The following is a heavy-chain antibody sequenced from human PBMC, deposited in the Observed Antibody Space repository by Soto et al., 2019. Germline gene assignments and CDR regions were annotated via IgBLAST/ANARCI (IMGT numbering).Heavy chain of an antibody. CDR1: GFTFSSYG. CDR3: AKGFWDSSGYYYSSSFDY. J-gene: IGHJ4*02. D-gene: IGHD3-22*01. Sequence: GGSLRLSCAASGFTFSSYGMHWVRQAPGKGLEWVAVISYDGSNKYYADSLKGRFTISRDNSKNTLYLQMNSLRAEDTAVYYCAKGFWDSSGYYYSSSFDYWGQGTLVTVSS. V-gene: IGHV3-30*18. CDR2: ISYDGSNK.